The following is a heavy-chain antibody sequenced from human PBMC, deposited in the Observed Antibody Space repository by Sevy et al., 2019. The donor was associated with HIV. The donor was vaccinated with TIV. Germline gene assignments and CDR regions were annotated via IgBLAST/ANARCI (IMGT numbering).Heavy chain of an antibody. Sequence: GGSLRLSCVGSGFTFRNFGVHWLRQAPGNGLEWLSVVSYDGSSKYYVDSVKGRFIVSRDNSKNTLYLQMNSLRTEDTAVYYCARGGSGDYYYYGVDVLGQGTSVTVSS. V-gene: IGHV3-30*03. CDR1: GFTFRNFG. D-gene: IGHD3-10*01. J-gene: IGHJ6*02. CDR2: VSYDGSSK. CDR3: ARGGSGDYYYYGVDV.